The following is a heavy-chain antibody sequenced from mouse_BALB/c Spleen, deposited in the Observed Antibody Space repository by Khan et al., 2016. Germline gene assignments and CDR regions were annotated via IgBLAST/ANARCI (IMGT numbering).Heavy chain of an antibody. CDR3: ASYDYDRGYFDY. V-gene: IGHV3-2*02. CDR1: GYSITSDYA. D-gene: IGHD2-4*01. CDR2: ISYSGST. J-gene: IGHJ2*01. Sequence: EVQLVESGPGLVKPSQSLSLTCTVTGYSITSDYAWNWIRQFPGNKLEWMGYISYSGSTSYNPSLKSRISITRDTSKNQFFLQLNSVATEDTATXYCASYDYDRGYFDYWGQGTTLTVSS.